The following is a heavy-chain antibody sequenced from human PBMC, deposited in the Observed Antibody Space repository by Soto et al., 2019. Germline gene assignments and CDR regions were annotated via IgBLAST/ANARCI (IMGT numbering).Heavy chain of an antibody. J-gene: IGHJ4*02. D-gene: IGHD3-16*01. CDR1: AASFSKYY. CDR2: IYFNGNT. CDR3: ASVTFGGVVLAH. Sequence: SETLSLTCTVSAASFSKYYWTWIRQPPGKGLEWIGYIYFNGNTNYNPSLKRRVTISVDTSKKQISLNLTSVTDADTAVYFCASVTFGGVVLAHWGQGTLVT. V-gene: IGHV4-59*13.